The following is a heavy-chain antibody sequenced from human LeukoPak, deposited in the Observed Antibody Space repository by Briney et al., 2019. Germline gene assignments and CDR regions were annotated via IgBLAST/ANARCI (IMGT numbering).Heavy chain of an antibody. CDR1: AVSISRHF. V-gene: IGHV4-59*08. J-gene: IGHJ5*02. CDR2: VFSSGST. CDR3: ARHVGTGDPLWFGEIDHPPSNWFDP. D-gene: IGHD3-10*01. Sequence: PSETLSLTCNFSAVSISRHFWSWIRQTPEKGLEWLGYVFSSGSTNYNPSLKSRVTISVDTSKNQFSLKLSSVTAADTAVYYCARHVGTGDPLWFGEIDHPPSNWFDPWGQGTLVTVSS.